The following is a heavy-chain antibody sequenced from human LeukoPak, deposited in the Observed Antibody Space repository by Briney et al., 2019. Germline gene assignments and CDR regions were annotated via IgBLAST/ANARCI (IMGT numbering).Heavy chain of an antibody. CDR1: GFTVSSNY. CDR2: IYSGGST. D-gene: IGHD3-9*01. CDR3: ARAYDILTGLDY. Sequence: GGSLRLSCAASGFTVSSNYMSWVRQAPGKGLEWVSVIYSGGSTYYADSVKGQFTISRDNSKNTLYLQMNSLRAEDTAVYYCARAYDILTGLDYWGQGTLVTVSS. J-gene: IGHJ4*02. V-gene: IGHV3-53*01.